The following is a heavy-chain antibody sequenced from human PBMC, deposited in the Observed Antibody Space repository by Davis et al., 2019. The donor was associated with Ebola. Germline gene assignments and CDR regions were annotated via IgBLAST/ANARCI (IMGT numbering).Heavy chain of an antibody. Sequence: MPSETLSLTCAVYGGSFSGYYWSWVRQPPGKGLEWIGEIYHSGSTNYNPSLKSRVTISVDKSKNQFSLKLSSVTAADTAVYYCARDIEVVPATYGMDVWGQGTTVTVSS. CDR2: IYHSGST. J-gene: IGHJ6*02. D-gene: IGHD2-2*01. CDR3: ARDIEVVPATYGMDV. CDR1: GGSFSGYY. V-gene: IGHV4-34*01.